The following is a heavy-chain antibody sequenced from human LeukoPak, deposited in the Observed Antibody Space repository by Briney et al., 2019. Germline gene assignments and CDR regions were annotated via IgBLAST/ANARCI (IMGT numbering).Heavy chain of an antibody. CDR3: ARGDMAWFGELSSMDV. J-gene: IGHJ6*02. V-gene: IGHV1-8*02. CDR2: MIPNSGNT. CDR1: GYTFTSYD. Sequence: ASVKVSFKASGYTFTSYDINWVRQATGQGLEWMGWMIPNSGNTGYAQKFQGRVTMTRNTCISTAYMELSSLRSEDTAVYYCARGDMAWFGELSSMDVWGQGPTVTVSS. D-gene: IGHD3-10*01.